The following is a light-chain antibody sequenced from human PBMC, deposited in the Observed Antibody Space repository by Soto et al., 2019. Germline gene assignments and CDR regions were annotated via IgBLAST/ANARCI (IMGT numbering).Light chain of an antibody. Sequence: AIQMTQSPSSLSASVGDRVTISCRASQAIRNDLGWYQQRPGKAPKLLIYAASGLQSGVPSRFSGSGSGTDFTLTISSLQPEYFATYYCLQDYSYPLTFGGGSRVEI. J-gene: IGKJ4*01. V-gene: IGKV1-6*01. CDR2: AAS. CDR3: LQDYSYPLT. CDR1: QAIRND.